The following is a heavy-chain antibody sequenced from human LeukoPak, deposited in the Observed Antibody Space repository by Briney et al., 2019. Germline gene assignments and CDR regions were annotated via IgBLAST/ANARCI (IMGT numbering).Heavy chain of an antibody. CDR2: INPSGGST. Sequence: ASVKVSCKASGYTFTSYYMHWVRQAPGQGLEWMGIINPSGGSTSYAQKFQGRVTMTRNTSISTAYMELSSLRSEDTAVYHCAREGVYCSSTSCYGFGWFDPWGQGTLVTVSS. V-gene: IGHV1-46*01. J-gene: IGHJ5*02. CDR1: GYTFTSYY. D-gene: IGHD2-2*01. CDR3: AREGVYCSSTSCYGFGWFDP.